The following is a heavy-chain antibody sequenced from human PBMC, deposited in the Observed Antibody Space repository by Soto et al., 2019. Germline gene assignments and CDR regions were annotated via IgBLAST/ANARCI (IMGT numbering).Heavy chain of an antibody. D-gene: IGHD2-15*01. V-gene: IGHV3-13*01. CDR1: GFTFSSYD. J-gene: IGHJ3*02. Sequence: GGSLRLSCAASGFTFSSYDMHWVRQATGKGLEWVSAIGTAGDTYYPGSVKGRFTISRENAKNSLYLQMNSLRAGDTAVYYCARGKLGYCSGGSCYSGAFDIWGQGTMVTVSS. CDR2: IGTAGDT. CDR3: ARGKLGYCSGGSCYSGAFDI.